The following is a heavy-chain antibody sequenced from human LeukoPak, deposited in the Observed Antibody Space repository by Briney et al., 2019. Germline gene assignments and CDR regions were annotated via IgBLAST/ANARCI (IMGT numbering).Heavy chain of an antibody. Sequence: ASVKVSCKASGYTFTSYYMHWVRQAPGQGLEWMGIINPSGGSTSYAQKFQGRVTMTRDTSTSTVYMELSSLRSGDTAVYYCARDYCSSTSCYYYYYYYYMDVWGKGTTVTVSS. J-gene: IGHJ6*03. V-gene: IGHV1-46*03. CDR3: ARDYCSSTSCYYYYYYYYMDV. CDR2: INPSGGST. CDR1: GYTFTSYY. D-gene: IGHD2-2*01.